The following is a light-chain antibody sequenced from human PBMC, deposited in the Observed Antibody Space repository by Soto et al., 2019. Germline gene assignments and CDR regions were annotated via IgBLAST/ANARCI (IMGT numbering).Light chain of an antibody. CDR2: GAS. J-gene: IGKJ4*01. V-gene: IGKV3-20*01. Sequence: EIVLTQSPGTLSLSPGERATLSCRASQSVSSSSLAWYQQKPGQAPRVLLYGASIRATGIADRFSGSGSGTDFTFTISRLEPEDFAVYYCHQYGSSPLTFGGGTKVDIK. CDR3: HQYGSSPLT. CDR1: QSVSSSS.